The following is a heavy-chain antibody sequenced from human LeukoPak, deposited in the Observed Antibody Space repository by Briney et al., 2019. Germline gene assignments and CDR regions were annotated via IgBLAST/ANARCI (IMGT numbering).Heavy chain of an antibody. J-gene: IGHJ5*02. Sequence: GGSLRLSCAASGFTFSSYGMHWVRQAPGKGLEWVAVVSSDGSIDYYADSVRGRFTVSRDNSQNTLYLQVNSLRVEDTAVYYCTREGMGTTFSAWFDPWGQGTLVTVPS. D-gene: IGHD1-7*01. CDR1: GFTFSSYG. CDR3: TREGMGTTFSAWFDP. CDR2: VSSDGSID. V-gene: IGHV3-30*03.